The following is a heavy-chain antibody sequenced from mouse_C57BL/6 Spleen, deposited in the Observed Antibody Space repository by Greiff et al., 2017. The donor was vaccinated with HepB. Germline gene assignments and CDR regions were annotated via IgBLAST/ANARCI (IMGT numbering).Heavy chain of an antibody. Sequence: QVQLQQPGAELVKPGASVQMYCQASGYTFPSSWITWVKPRPGQGLAWIGDIYPGSGSTNYNEKFKSKATLTVDTSSSTADMQLSSLTSEDSAVYYCARQGLPKFAYWGQGTLVTVSA. CDR1: GYTFPSSW. J-gene: IGHJ3*01. CDR2: IYPGSGST. CDR3: ARQGLPKFAY. V-gene: IGHV1-55*01.